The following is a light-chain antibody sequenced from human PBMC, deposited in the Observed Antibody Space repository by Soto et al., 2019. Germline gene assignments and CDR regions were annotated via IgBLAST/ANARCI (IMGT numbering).Light chain of an antibody. V-gene: IGKV3-11*01. J-gene: IGKJ2*01. CDR1: QNVGST. Sequence: IVLTQSPGTLSLSPGERATLSCRASQNVGSTLAWYQHKPGQAPRLLIYDAFNRATGIPARFSGGGSGTDFTLTISSLEAEDLAVYYCQQRNSWSYTFGQGTRLQIK. CDR2: DAF. CDR3: QQRNSWSYT.